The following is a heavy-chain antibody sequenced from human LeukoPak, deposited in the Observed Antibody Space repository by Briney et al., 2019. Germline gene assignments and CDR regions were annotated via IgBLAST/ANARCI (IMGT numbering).Heavy chain of an antibody. J-gene: IGHJ6*03. V-gene: IGHV4-38-2*01. CDR1: GYSISSGYY. Sequence: SETLSLTCAVSGYSISSGYYWGWIRQPPGKGLEWIGSIYHSGSTYYNPSLKSRVTISVDTSKNQFSLKLSSVTAVDTAVYYCARHSAGYCSGGSCYHDYYYYVDVWGKGTTVTVSS. CDR3: ARHSAGYCSGGSCYHDYYYYVDV. CDR2: IYHSGST. D-gene: IGHD2-15*01.